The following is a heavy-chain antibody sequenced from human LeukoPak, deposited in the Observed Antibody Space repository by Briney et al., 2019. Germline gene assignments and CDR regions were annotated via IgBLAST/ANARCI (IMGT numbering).Heavy chain of an antibody. D-gene: IGHD3-22*01. Sequence: GGSLRLSCAASGFTFSSYSMNWVRQAPGKGLEWVSSISSSSSYIYYADSVKGRFTISRDNSKNTLYLQMNSLRAEDTAVYYCAKTDYYDSSGYHDYWGQGTLVTVSS. V-gene: IGHV3-21*01. CDR1: GFTFSSYS. J-gene: IGHJ4*02. CDR2: ISSSSSYI. CDR3: AKTDYYDSSGYHDY.